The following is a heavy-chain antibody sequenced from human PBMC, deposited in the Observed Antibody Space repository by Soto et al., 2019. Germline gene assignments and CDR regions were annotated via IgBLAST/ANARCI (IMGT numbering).Heavy chain of an antibody. Sequence: QVQLVQSGAEVKKPGSSVKVSCRASGGTFSSYAVSWVRQAPGQGLEWMGVIIPLLNTPKYVQKFQGRVTIPADASATTAYMELSSLRSEDTAVYYCARESSSPNYYYYGMDVWGQGTTVTVSS. CDR1: GGTFSSYA. CDR2: IIPLLNTP. CDR3: ARESSSPNYYYYGMDV. J-gene: IGHJ6*02. V-gene: IGHV1-69*01. D-gene: IGHD6-6*01.